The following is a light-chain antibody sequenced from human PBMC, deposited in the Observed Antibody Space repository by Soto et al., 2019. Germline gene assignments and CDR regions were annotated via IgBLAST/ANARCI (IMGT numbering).Light chain of an antibody. CDR3: QQLDSYPLT. CDR2: IAS. J-gene: IGKJ5*01. CDR1: QGISNS. V-gene: IGKV1-9*01. Sequence: IQLTQSPSSLSASVGDRVTITCRASQGISNSLAWYQQKPGKAPKLLIHIASTLQNGVPPRFSGSGFGTDFTLTISSLQPVDFATYYCQQLDSYPLTFGQGTRLEIK.